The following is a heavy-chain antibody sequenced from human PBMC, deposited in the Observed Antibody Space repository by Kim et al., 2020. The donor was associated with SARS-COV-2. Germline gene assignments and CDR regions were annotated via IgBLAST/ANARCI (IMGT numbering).Heavy chain of an antibody. V-gene: IGHV3-30*18. CDR3: AKSILPNARAPPYCYYGMDV. D-gene: IGHD2-21*01. J-gene: IGHJ6*02. CDR1: TLTFSTYG. Sequence: GGSLRLSCAASTLTFSTYGMHWVRQAPGKGLEWVAVIPHDGTYEYYADSVKGRFTISRDNSMNTLYLQMNSLRAEDTAVYYCAKSILPNARAPPYCYYGMDVWGQGTPVTVSS. CDR2: IPHDGTYE.